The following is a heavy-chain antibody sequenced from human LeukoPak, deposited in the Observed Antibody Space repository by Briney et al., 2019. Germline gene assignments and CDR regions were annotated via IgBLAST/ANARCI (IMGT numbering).Heavy chain of an antibody. V-gene: IGHV1-69*06. CDR3: ARVLPHYDFWSGYYYGAFDI. CDR1: GGTFSSYA. D-gene: IGHD3-3*01. Sequence: SVKVSCKASGGTFSSYAISWVRQAPGQGLEWMGGIIPIFGTANYAQKFQGRVTITADKSTSTAYMELSSLRSEDTAVYYCARVLPHYDFWSGYYYGAFDIWGQGTMVTVSS. CDR2: IIPIFGTA. J-gene: IGHJ3*02.